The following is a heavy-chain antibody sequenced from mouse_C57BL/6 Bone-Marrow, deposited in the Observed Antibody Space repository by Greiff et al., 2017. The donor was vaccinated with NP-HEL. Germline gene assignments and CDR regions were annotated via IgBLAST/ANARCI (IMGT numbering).Heavy chain of an antibody. D-gene: IGHD4-1*01. V-gene: IGHV1-58*01. CDR1: GYTFTSYG. CDR2: IYNGNGYT. J-gene: IGHJ1*03. Sequence: EVQLQESGAELVRPGSSVKMSCKTSGYTFTSYGITWVKQRPGQGLEWIGYIYNGNGYTDYNEKFKGKATLTSDTSSSTAYLQLSSLTSEDTAIYCCAREGDWGRYFDVGGRGTTVTVTA. CDR3: AREGDWGRYFDV.